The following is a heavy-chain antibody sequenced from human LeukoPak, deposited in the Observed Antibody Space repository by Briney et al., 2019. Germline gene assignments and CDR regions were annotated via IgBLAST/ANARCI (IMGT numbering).Heavy chain of an antibody. Sequence: GGSLRLSCAVSGFTFSDYYMSWIRQAPGKGLEWVAFIRYDGSNKYYADSVKGRFTISRDNSKNTLYLQMNSLRAEDTAVYYCAKGAGSIAAPTLFDYWGQGTLVTVSS. V-gene: IGHV3-30*02. D-gene: IGHD6-6*01. CDR3: AKGAGSIAAPTLFDY. J-gene: IGHJ4*02. CDR2: IRYDGSNK. CDR1: GFTFSDYY.